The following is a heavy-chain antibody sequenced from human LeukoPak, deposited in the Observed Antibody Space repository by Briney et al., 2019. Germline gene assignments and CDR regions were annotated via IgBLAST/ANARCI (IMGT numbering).Heavy chain of an antibody. D-gene: IGHD3-10*01. CDR3: ASDRIWFGESTNEY. Sequence: KSSETLSLTCAVYGGSFSGYYWSWIRQPPGKGLEWIGEINHSGSTNYNPSLKSRVTISVDTSKNQFSLNLNSVTAADTAFYYCASDRIWFGESTNEYWGQGTLVTVSS. J-gene: IGHJ4*02. CDR1: GGSFSGYY. CDR2: INHSGST. V-gene: IGHV4-34*01.